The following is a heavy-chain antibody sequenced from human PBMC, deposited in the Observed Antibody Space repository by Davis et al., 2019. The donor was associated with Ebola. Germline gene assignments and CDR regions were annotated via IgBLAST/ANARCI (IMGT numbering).Heavy chain of an antibody. V-gene: IGHV3-23*01. CDR2: ISGSGGST. J-gene: IGHJ5*02. D-gene: IGHD3-3*01. CDR1: GFTVSSNY. Sequence: GESLKISCAASGFTVSSNYMSWVRQAPGKGLEWVSAISGSGGSTYYADSVKGRFTISRDNSKNTLYLQMNSLRAEDTAVYYCARDFWSGPWFDPWGQGTLVTVSS. CDR3: ARDFWSGPWFDP.